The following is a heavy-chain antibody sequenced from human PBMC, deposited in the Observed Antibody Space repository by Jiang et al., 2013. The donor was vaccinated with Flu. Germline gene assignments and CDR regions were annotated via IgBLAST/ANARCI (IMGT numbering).Heavy chain of an antibody. D-gene: IGHD3-22*01. CDR2: SGSTI. Sequence: SGSTIHYTDSVKGRFTISRDNAKNSLYLQMNSLRAEDTAVYYCATLSSGSFVDIWGQGTMVTVSS. CDR3: ATLSSGSFVDI. J-gene: IGHJ3*02. V-gene: IGHV3-48*03.